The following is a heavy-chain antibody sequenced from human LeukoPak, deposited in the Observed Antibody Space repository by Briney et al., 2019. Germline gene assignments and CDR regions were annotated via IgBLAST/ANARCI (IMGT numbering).Heavy chain of an antibody. CDR2: IYYSGST. Sequence: PSETLSLTCTVSGGSISSGDYYWSWIRQPPGKGLEWIGYIYYSGSTYYNPSLKSRVTISVDTSKNQFSLKLSSVTAADTAVYYCARVGGGDYYFDYWGQGTLVTVSS. V-gene: IGHV4-30-4*01. CDR1: GGSISSGDYY. CDR3: ARVGGGDYYFDY. J-gene: IGHJ4*02. D-gene: IGHD4-17*01.